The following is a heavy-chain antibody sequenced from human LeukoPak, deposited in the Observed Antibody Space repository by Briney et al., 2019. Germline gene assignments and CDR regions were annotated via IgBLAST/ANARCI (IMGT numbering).Heavy chain of an antibody. CDR3: ARLPRSSGWYGPAYYFDY. J-gene: IGHJ4*02. D-gene: IGHD6-19*01. Sequence: ASVKVSCKASGYTFTSYGISWVRQAPGQGLEWMGWISAYNGNTNYAQKLQGRVTMTTDTSTSTAYMELRSLRSDDTAVYYCARLPRSSGWYGPAYYFDYWGQGTLVTVSS. CDR2: ISAYNGNT. V-gene: IGHV1-18*01. CDR1: GYTFTSYG.